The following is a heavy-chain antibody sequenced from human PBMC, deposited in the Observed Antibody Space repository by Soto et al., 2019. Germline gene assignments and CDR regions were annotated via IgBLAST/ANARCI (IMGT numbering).Heavy chain of an antibody. V-gene: IGHV4-59*07. CDR2: IYYSGST. CDR3: ARYSGSYQNWFDP. J-gene: IGHJ5*02. CDR1: GAPISNHN. D-gene: IGHD1-26*01. Sequence: TDTLSLTGTDSGAPISNHNCIGTRQPPGKGLEWIGYIYYSGSTNYNPSLKSRVTISVDTSKNQFSLKLSSVTAADTAVYYCARYSGSYQNWFDPWGQGTLVTVS.